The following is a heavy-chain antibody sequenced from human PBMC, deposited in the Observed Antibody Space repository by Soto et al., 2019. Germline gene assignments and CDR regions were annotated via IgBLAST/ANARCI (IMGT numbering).Heavy chain of an antibody. D-gene: IGHD3-9*01. V-gene: IGHV1-69*13. Sequence: SVKVSCKASGGTFSSYAISWVRQAPGQGLEWMGGIIPIFGTANYAQKFQGRVTITADESTSTAYMELSSLRSEDTAVYYCARGLRYFDWIRMDVWGQGTTVTVSS. CDR1: GGTFSSYA. CDR2: IIPIFGTA. J-gene: IGHJ6*02. CDR3: ARGLRYFDWIRMDV.